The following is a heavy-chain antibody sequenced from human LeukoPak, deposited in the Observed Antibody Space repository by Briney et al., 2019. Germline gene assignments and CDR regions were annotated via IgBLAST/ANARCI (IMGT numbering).Heavy chain of an antibody. CDR3: ARMDGSSWYELDY. CDR1: GDSISSYY. V-gene: IGHV4-4*07. CDR2: IYTSGST. Sequence: SETLSLTCTVSGDSISSYYWTWIRQPAGKGLEWIGRIYTSGSTNYNPSLRSRVTMSVDTSKSQFSLRLTSLTAADTAVYYCARMDGSSWYELDYWGQGTRVTVSS. J-gene: IGHJ4*02. D-gene: IGHD6-13*01.